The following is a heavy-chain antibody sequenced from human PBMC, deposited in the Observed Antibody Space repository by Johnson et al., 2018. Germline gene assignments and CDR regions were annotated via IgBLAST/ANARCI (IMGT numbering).Heavy chain of an antibody. CDR3: ASSPGPYYYYGMDV. CDR1: GGTFSSYT. J-gene: IGHJ6*02. D-gene: IGHD6-6*01. V-gene: IGHV1-69*09. CDR2: ISPILGIA. Sequence: VQLGESGAEVKKPRSSVKVCCKASGGTFSSYTISWVRQAPGQGLEWMGRISPILGIANYAQKFQGRVTITADESPSTAYMELSSLRSEATAVYYCASSPGPYYYYGMDVWGQGTTVTVSS.